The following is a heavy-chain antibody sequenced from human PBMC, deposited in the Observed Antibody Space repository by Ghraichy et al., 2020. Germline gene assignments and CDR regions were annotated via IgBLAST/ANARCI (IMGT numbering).Heavy chain of an antibody. V-gene: IGHV4-34*01. CDR1: GGSFSGYY. CDR3: ARGAQTIDQSLLIPNYGMDV. D-gene: IGHD1-1*01. Sequence: SQTLSLTCAVYGGSFSGYYWSWIRQPPGKGLEWIGEINHSGSTNYNPSLKSRVTISVDTSKNQFSLKLSSVTAADTAVYYCARGAQTIDQSLLIPNYGMDVWGQGTTVTVSS. CDR2: INHSGST. J-gene: IGHJ6*02.